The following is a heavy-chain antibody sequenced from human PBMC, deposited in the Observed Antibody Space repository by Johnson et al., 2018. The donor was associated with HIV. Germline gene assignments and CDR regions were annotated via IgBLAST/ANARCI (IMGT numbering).Heavy chain of an antibody. CDR3: ARVRRSGTYYVDAFDI. Sequence: QVQLVESGGGLVKPGGSLRLSCAASGFTFSDYYMSWIRQAPGKGLEWVSGIAWNGATTGYADSVKGRFTISRDNSKNTLYLQMNSLRAEDTAVYYCARVRRSGTYYVDAFDIWGQGTMVTVSS. J-gene: IGHJ3*02. CDR2: IAWNGATT. CDR1: GFTFSDYY. D-gene: IGHD1-26*01. V-gene: IGHV3-11*04.